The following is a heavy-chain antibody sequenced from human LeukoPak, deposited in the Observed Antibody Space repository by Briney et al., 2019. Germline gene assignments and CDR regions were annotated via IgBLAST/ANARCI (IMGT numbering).Heavy chain of an antibody. Sequence: GGSLRLSCEASGLTFRTNDFHWVRQATGKGLEWVSGVGTVGDIYYVDSVRGRFTLSREDAKSSLFLQMNSLRVEDTAVYYCTRGHYLGFDLWGQGVLVTVSA. CDR2: VGTVGDI. CDR3: TRGHYLGFDL. V-gene: IGHV3-13*01. J-gene: IGHJ5*02. D-gene: IGHD2/OR15-2a*01. CDR1: GLTFRTND.